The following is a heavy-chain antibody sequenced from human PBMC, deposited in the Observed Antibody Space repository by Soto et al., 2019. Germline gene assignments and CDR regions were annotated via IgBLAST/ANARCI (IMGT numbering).Heavy chain of an antibody. Sequence: EVQLVESGGGLVQPGESLRLSCAGSGFTFSNYWMHWVRQAPGKGLVWVSRIDSDGSRITYADFVTGRFTISRDNAKNTVYLHMNSLPAEDTAVYYCVRTSLVVAVATREDFWGQGTLVTVSS. J-gene: IGHJ4*02. CDR2: IDSDGSRI. D-gene: IGHD2-15*01. V-gene: IGHV3-74*01. CDR3: VRTSLVVAVATREDF. CDR1: GFTFSNYW.